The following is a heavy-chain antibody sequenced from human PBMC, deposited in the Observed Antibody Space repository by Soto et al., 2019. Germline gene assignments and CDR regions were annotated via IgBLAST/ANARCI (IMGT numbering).Heavy chain of an antibody. CDR2: IHTNSGDT. Sequence: QVQLVQSGAEVKEPGASVKVSCRTSGYTFTDHYINWVRQAPGQGPEYMGWIHTNSGDTKYTQRFQGRVTMTRDTSISTAYMELRRLTSDDTAVYYCARDLPRQSWKWFDPWGQGTLVTVSS. CDR1: GYTFTDHY. CDR3: ARDLPRQSWKWFDP. V-gene: IGHV1-2*02. J-gene: IGHJ5*02. D-gene: IGHD1-1*01.